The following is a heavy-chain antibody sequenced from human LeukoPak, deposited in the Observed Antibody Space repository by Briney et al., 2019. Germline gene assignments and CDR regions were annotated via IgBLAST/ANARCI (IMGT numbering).Heavy chain of an antibody. CDR2: IHYSGST. V-gene: IGHV4-31*03. D-gene: IGHD3-10*01. CDR3: ARVIVLRGRHIDS. CDR1: GGSISSGGYH. Sequence: SETLSLTCTVSGGSISSGGYHWSWIRQHPGKGLEWIGYIHYSGSTYYTASLKSRITISVATSKNQFALKLNSVTAADTAVYYCARVIVLRGRHIDSWGQGTLVTVSS. J-gene: IGHJ4*02.